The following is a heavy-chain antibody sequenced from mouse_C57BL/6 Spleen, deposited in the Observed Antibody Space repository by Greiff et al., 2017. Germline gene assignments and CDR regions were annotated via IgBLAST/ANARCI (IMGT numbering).Heavy chain of an antibody. D-gene: IGHD1-1*01. J-gene: IGHJ2*01. V-gene: IGHV1-4*01. CDR1: GYTFTSYT. CDR2: INPSSGYT. CDR3: ARWGSTTVVADY. Sequence: QVQLQQPGAELARPGASVKMSCKASGYTFTSYTMHWVKQRPGQGLEWIGYINPSSGYTKYNQKFKDKATVTADKSSSTAYMQLSSLTSEDSAVYYCARWGSTTVVADYWGQGTTLTVSS.